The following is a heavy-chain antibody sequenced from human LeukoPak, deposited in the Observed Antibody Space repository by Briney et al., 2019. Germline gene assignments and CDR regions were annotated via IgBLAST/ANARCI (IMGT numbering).Heavy chain of an antibody. CDR1: GFTLSDHY. V-gene: IGHV3-72*01. D-gene: IGHD2-2*01. J-gene: IGHJ3*02. Sequence: HPGGSLRLSCAASGFTLSDHYMDWVRQAPGKGLEWVGRTRNKASSYTTEYAASVKDRFTISRDDSEKSLHLQMNSLKTEDTAVYYCARVRYCSSTTCRGAFDIWGQGTMVTVSS. CDR3: ARVRYCSSTTCRGAFDI. CDR2: TRNKASSYTT.